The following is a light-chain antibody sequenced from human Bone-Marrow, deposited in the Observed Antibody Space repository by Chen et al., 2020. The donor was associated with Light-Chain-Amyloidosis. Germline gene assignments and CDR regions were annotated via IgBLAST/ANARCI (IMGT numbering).Light chain of an antibody. CDR3: QQANSFPPT. CDR2: AAS. V-gene: IGKV1-12*01. CDR1: QGIRTS. Sequence: DIQMTQSPSSVSSSVGDRVTITCRASQGIRTSLAWYQQKPGKAPKLLVYAASTLQSGVPSRFSGSGSGTDFTLTVSSLQPEDFATYYCQQANSFPPTFGPGTRVDI. J-gene: IGKJ3*01.